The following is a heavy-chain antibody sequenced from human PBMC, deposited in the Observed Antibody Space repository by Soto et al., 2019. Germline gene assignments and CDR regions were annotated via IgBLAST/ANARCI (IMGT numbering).Heavy chain of an antibody. CDR2: IIPIFGTA. D-gene: IGHD6-13*01. V-gene: IGHV1-69*01. J-gene: IGHJ5*02. CDR1: GGTFSSYA. CDR3: AKGSTGYSSSWYEGENWFDP. Sequence: QVQLVQSGAEVKNPGSAVKVSCKASGGTFSSYAISWERQAPGRGLEWMGGIIPIFGTANYAQKFQGRVTINADESTSTAYMELSSLRSEDTAVYYCAKGSTGYSSSWYEGENWFDPWGQGTLVTVSS.